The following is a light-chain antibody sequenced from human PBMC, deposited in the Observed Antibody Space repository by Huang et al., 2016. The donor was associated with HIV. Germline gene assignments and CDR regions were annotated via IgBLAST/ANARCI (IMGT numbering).Light chain of an antibody. CDR3: QQANSFPRT. Sequence: DIQMTQSPSSVSAFVGDTVTITCRASQGISSWLAWYQQKPGKAPKLLIYAASSLQIDGPSRFSGSGSGTNVTRTISSLQPEDFATYYCQQANSFPRTFGQGTKVEIK. J-gene: IGKJ1*01. CDR2: AAS. CDR1: QGISSW. V-gene: IGKV1-12*01.